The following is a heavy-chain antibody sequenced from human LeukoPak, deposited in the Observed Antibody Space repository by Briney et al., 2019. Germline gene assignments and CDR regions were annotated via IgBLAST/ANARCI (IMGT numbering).Heavy chain of an antibody. D-gene: IGHD6-13*01. V-gene: IGHV4-38-2*02. CDR3: ARLTPHSWWGYYYYYMDV. CDR1: GYSISSGYY. CDR2: IYHSGST. J-gene: IGHJ6*03. Sequence: SETLSLTCTVSGYSISSGYYWGWIRQPPGKGLEWIGSIYHSGSTYYNPSLKSRVTISVDTSKNQFSLKLSSVTAADTAVYYCARLTPHSWWGYYYYYMDVWGKGTTVTISS.